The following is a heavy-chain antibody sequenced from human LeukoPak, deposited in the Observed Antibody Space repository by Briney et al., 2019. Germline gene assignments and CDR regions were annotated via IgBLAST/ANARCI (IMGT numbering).Heavy chain of an antibody. CDR2: INPSGGST. J-gene: IGHJ3*02. V-gene: IGHV1-46*01. D-gene: IGHD3-9*01. CDR3: ARVILTGYYVGAFDI. Sequence: GASVKVSCKASGYTFTSYYMHWVRQAPGQGLEWMGIINPSGGSTSYAQKFQGRVTMTRGTSTSTVYMELSSLGSEDTAVYYCARVILTGYYVGAFDIWGQGTMVTVSS. CDR1: GYTFTSYY.